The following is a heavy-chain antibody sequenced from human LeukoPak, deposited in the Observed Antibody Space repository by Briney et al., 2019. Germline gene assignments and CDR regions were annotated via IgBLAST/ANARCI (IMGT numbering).Heavy chain of an antibody. V-gene: IGHV4-59*01. CDR3: AILPPV. CDR2: IYNSLN. CDR1: GASISGYH. J-gene: IGHJ4*02. Sequence: SETLSLTCTVPGASISGYHWSWVRQPPGKRLEFIGYIYNSLNDYNPSLKSRVIISSDPSKNQFSLRLSSMTAADTAVYYCAILPPVWGKGTLVTVSS.